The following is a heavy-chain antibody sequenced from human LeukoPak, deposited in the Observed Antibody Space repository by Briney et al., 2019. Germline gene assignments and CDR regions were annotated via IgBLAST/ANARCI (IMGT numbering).Heavy chain of an antibody. D-gene: IGHD3-3*01. Sequence: SGPTLVNPTQTLTLTCSFSGFSLTPNGVGVAWLRQPPGKALEWLAVLYLNDHKRYTPSLENRLTITKATSKNQVVLTMTNMDPADTATYFCAHRDKSFGVIKNENWFDPWGPGTPVTVSS. V-gene: IGHV2-5*01. CDR1: GFSLTPNGVG. J-gene: IGHJ5*02. CDR3: AHRDKSFGVIKNENWFDP. CDR2: LYLNDHK.